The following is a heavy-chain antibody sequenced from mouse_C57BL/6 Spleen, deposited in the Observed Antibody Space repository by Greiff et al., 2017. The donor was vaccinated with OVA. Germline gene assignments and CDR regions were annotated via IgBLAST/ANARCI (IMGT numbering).Heavy chain of an antibody. CDR1: GYTFTSYG. D-gene: IGHD2-5*01. V-gene: IGHV1-81*01. Sequence: QVQLQQSGAELARPGASVTLSCKASGYTFTSYGISWVKQRTGQGLEWIGEIYPRSGNTYYNEKFKGKATLTADKSSSTAYMELLSLTSEDSAVYFCARSGYSNYVDIDYWGQGTTLTVSS. CDR2: IYPRSGNT. CDR3: ARSGYSNYVDIDY. J-gene: IGHJ2*01.